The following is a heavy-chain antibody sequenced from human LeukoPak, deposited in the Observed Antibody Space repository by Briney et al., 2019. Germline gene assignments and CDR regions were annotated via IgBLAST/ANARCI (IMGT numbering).Heavy chain of an antibody. CDR2: ISSSSSYI. Sequence: GGSLRLSCAASGFTFSSYSMNWVHQAPGKGLEWVSSISSSSSYIYYADSVKGRFTISRDNAKNSLYLQMNSLRAEDTAVYYCARPLWFGLRRYYGMDVWGQGTTVTVSS. V-gene: IGHV3-21*01. J-gene: IGHJ6*02. CDR1: GFTFSSYS. D-gene: IGHD3-10*01. CDR3: ARPLWFGLRRYYGMDV.